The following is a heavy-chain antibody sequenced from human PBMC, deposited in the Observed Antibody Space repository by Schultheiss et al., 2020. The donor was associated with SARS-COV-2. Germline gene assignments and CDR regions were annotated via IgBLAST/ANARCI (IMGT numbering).Heavy chain of an antibody. Sequence: SETLSLTCAVYGGSFSGYYWSWIRQPPGKGLEWIGEINHSGSTNYNPSLKSRVTISVDTSNNQFSLKLNSVTAADTAVYYCARDRGYNWFDPWGQGILVTVSS. CDR3: ARDRGYNWFDP. V-gene: IGHV4-34*09. J-gene: IGHJ5*02. D-gene: IGHD3-10*01. CDR1: GGSFSGYY. CDR2: INHSGST.